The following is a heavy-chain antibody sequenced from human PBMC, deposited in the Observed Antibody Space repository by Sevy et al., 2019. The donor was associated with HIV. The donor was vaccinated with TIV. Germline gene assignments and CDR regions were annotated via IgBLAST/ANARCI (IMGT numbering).Heavy chain of an antibody. D-gene: IGHD3-3*01. V-gene: IGHV3-15*01. Sequence: GGSLRLSCAASGFTFSNAWMSWVRQAPGKGLEWVGRIKSKADGGTTDYAAPVKGRFTMARNDSKNTLYLQMNSLKTEDTAVYYCTTNLRFLGWLEINYYYYGMDVWGQGTTVTVSS. CDR2: IKSKADGGTT. CDR1: GFTFSNAW. J-gene: IGHJ6*02. CDR3: TTNLRFLGWLEINYYYYGMDV.